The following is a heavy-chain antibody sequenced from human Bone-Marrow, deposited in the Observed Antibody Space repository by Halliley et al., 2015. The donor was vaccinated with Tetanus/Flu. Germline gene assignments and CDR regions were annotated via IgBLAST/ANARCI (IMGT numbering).Heavy chain of an antibody. CDR2: ITNEGGKQ. CDR3: ARDGFNKPELFDY. D-gene: IGHD1-26*01. V-gene: IGHV3-30-3*01. J-gene: IGHJ4*02. Sequence: WMALITNEGGKQFYGDSVEGRFTIARGNSKNPVFLKRDGLRPEDAAVYYCARDGFNKPELFDYWGQGILVTVSS.